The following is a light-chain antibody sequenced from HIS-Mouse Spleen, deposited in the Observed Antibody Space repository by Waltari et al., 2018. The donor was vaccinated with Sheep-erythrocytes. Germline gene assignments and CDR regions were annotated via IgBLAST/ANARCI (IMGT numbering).Light chain of an antibody. CDR1: SSDVGGYNY. Sequence: QSALTQPRSVSGSPGQSVTISCTGTSSDVGGYNYVPWYPQHPGKAPKLMIYDVSKRPSVVPDRFSGYKSGNTASLTISGLQAEDEADYYCCSYAGSYNHVFATGTKVTVL. CDR3: CSYAGSYNHV. J-gene: IGLJ1*01. V-gene: IGLV2-11*01. CDR2: DVS.